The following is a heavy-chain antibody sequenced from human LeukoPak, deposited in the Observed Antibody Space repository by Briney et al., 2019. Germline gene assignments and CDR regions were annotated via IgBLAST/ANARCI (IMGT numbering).Heavy chain of an antibody. CDR1: GFTFGDYA. Sequence: PGRSLRLSCIASGFTFGDYAMTRVHQAPGKGLEWVGFIRSKANGGTTEYAASVKGRFTISRDDSKSIAYLEVNSLQTEDTAVYYCSRGWSVAAAAHYDHWGQGTLVTVSS. D-gene: IGHD2-2*01. CDR3: SRGWSVAAAAHYDH. V-gene: IGHV3-49*04. J-gene: IGHJ4*02. CDR2: IRSKANGGTT.